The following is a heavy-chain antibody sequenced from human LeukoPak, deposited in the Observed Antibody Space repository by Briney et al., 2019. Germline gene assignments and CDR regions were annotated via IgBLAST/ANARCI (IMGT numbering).Heavy chain of an antibody. CDR2: ISSSSSYI. J-gene: IGHJ4*02. D-gene: IGHD5-18*01. Sequence: GGSLRLSCAASGFTFSSYWMHWVRQAPGKGLEWVSFISSSSSYIYYVDSVKGRFTISRDNAKNSLYLQMNSLRAEDTAVYYCARAPGYRGFLDYWGQGNLVTVSS. CDR3: ARAPGYRGFLDY. CDR1: GFTFSSYW. V-gene: IGHV3-21*01.